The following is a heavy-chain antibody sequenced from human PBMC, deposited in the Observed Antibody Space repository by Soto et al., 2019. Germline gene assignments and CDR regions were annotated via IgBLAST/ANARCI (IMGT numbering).Heavy chain of an antibody. V-gene: IGHV3-21*06. CDR1: GFTFTRYS. Sequence: ASVKVSCAASGFTFTRYSMSWVRQAPGKGLEWVSSISSTTNYIYYGDSMKGRFTISRDNAKNSLYLEMNSLRAEDTAVYYCARESEDLTSNFDYWGQGTLVTVSS. CDR2: ISSTTNYI. J-gene: IGHJ4*02. CDR3: ARESEDLTSNFDY.